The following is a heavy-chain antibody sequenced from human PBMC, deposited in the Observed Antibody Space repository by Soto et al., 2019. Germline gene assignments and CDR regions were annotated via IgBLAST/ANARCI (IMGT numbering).Heavy chain of an antibody. CDR2: VHPDSGGT. J-gene: IGHJ4*02. Sequence: PGASVKVSCKTSGYIFTDHLIHWVRQSPGQGLQWVGWVHPDSGGTNVAQAFQDRVTMTADTSITTAYMDLARLRPDDTAIFYCARGAQGFFPVSGIYFYFDHWGQGTPVTVSS. V-gene: IGHV1-2*02. D-gene: IGHD3-22*01. CDR1: GYIFTDHL. CDR3: ARGAQGFFPVSGIYFYFDH.